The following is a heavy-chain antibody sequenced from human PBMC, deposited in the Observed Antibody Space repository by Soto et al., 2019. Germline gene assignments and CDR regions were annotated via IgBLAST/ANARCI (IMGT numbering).Heavy chain of an antibody. V-gene: IGHV4-34*01. D-gene: IGHD4-17*01. J-gene: IGHJ4*02. CDR2: INHSGST. CDR3: ARVQTTVTSDY. CDR1: GGSFSGYY. Sequence: SETLSLTCAVYGGSFSGYYWSWIRQPPGKGLEWIGEINHSGSTNYNPSLKSRVTISVDTSKNQFSLKLSSVTAADTAVYYCARVQTTVTSDYWGQGTLVTVSS.